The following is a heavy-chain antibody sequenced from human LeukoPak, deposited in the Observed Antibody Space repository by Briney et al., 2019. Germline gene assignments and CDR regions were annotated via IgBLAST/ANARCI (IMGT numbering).Heavy chain of an antibody. CDR3: ARVSVITQYNGSPDYFAS. J-gene: IGHJ4*02. CDR2: FSDSGIT. Sequence: SETLSLTCSVSGYSISSGYFGGWIPQPPGKWLEWIGSFSDSGITYYNPSLKSRVSISVEMSKNKFSLKLSSVTAADTAVYYCARVSVITQYNGSPDYFASWGQGTLLTVSS. D-gene: IGHD1-26*01. V-gene: IGHV4-38-2*02. CDR1: GYSISSGYF.